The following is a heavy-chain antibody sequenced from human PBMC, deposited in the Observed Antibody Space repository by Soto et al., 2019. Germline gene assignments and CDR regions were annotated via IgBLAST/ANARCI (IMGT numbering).Heavy chain of an antibody. V-gene: IGHV3-23*01. J-gene: IGHJ5*02. Sequence: GGSLRLSCAASGFTFSSYAMSWVRQAPGKGLEWVSAISGSGGSTYYAGSVKGRFTISRDNSKNTLYLQMNSLRAEDTAVYYCAKVGGDSSGYFPNWFDPWGQGTLVTVSS. CDR2: ISGSGGST. D-gene: IGHD3-22*01. CDR1: GFTFSSYA. CDR3: AKVGGDSSGYFPNWFDP.